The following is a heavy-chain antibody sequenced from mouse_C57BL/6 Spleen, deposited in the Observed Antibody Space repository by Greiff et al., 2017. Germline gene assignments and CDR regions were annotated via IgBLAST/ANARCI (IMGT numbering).Heavy chain of an antibody. CDR3: ARSYSSGYWFAY. CDR2: INPGDGDT. D-gene: IGHD3-2*02. J-gene: IGHJ3*01. Sequence: VQLQQSGPELVKPGASVKLSCKASGYAFSSSWMNWVKQWPGQGLEWNGRINPGDGDTNYNGKFKGKATLTADKSSSPAYMQLSSLTSEDSAVYFCARSYSSGYWFAYWGQGTLVTVSA. V-gene: IGHV1-82*01. CDR1: GYAFSSSW.